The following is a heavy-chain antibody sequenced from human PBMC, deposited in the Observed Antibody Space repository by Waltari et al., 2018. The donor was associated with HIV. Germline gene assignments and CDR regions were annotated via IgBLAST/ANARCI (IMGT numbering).Heavy chain of an antibody. Sequence: EVQLVPSGGGLVQPGGPLRLSWAASGFTFSAYCVNWVRQAPGKGLEWVSYISSSSSTIYYADSVKGRFTISRDNAKNSLYLQMNSLRAEDTAVYYCARDPVYSGSSLVYYFDYWGQGTLVTVSS. CDR3: ARDPVYSGSSLVYYFDY. J-gene: IGHJ4*02. CDR1: GFTFSAYC. CDR2: ISSSSSTI. V-gene: IGHV3-48*01. D-gene: IGHD6-6*01.